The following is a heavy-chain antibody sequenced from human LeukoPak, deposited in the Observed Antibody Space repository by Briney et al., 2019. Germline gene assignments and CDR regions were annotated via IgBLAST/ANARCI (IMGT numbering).Heavy chain of an antibody. V-gene: IGHV3-23*01. J-gene: IGHJ4*02. CDR2: ISGSGGST. CDR3: AKLYYDSSGYLFDY. D-gene: IGHD3-22*01. CDR1: GFTFSSYA. Sequence: GGSLRLSCAASGFTFSSYAMSWVRQAPGKGLEWVSAISGSGGSTYYADSVKGRFTISRDNSKNTLYLQVNSLRAEDTAVYYCAKLYYDSSGYLFDYWGQGTLVTVSS.